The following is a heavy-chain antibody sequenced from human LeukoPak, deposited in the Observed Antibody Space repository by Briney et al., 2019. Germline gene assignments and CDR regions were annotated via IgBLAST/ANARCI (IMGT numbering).Heavy chain of an antibody. D-gene: IGHD6-13*01. Sequence: PGGSLRLSCAASGFTFSSYWMSWVRQAPGKGLEWVGFIRSKAFGGTTEYAASVKGRFTISRLDSKSIAYLQMNSLKTEDTALYYCTRGAGYSSPMVYWGQGTLVTVSS. CDR3: TRGAGYSSPMVY. J-gene: IGHJ4*02. V-gene: IGHV3-49*04. CDR1: GFTFSSYW. CDR2: IRSKAFGGTT.